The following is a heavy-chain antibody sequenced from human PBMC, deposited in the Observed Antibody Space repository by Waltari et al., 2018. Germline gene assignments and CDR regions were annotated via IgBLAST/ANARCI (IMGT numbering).Heavy chain of an antibody. Sequence: QLQLQESGPGLVKPSETLSLTCTVPGGSISSSSYYWGWIRQPPGKGLEWIGSIYYSGSTDYNPTLKSRGTISVDTSKNQFSLKLSSVTAADTAVYYCARSHHLYSSSWYGAFDIWGQGTMVTVSS. V-gene: IGHV4-39*07. CDR1: GGSISSSSYY. D-gene: IGHD6-13*01. CDR3: ARSHHLYSSSWYGAFDI. CDR2: IYYSGST. J-gene: IGHJ3*02.